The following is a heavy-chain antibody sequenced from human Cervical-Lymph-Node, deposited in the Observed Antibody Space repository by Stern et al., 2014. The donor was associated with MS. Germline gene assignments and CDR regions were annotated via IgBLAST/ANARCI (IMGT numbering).Heavy chain of an antibody. CDR2: IYYSGST. J-gene: IGHJ4*02. Sequence: VQLVQSGPGLVKPSETLSLTCTVSGGSITSSSYYWGWIRQPPGKGLEWIGSIYYSGSTYYNPSLKSRVTISVDTSKNHFSLKVSSGTAADTAVYYCAIVAGWLPPKPIGYWGQGTLVTVSS. CDR3: AIVAGWLPPKPIGY. D-gene: IGHD5-12*01. CDR1: GGSITSSSYY. V-gene: IGHV4-39*02.